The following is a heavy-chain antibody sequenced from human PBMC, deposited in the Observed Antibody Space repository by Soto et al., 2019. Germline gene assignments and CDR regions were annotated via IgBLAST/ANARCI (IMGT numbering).Heavy chain of an antibody. CDR2: IWYDGSNK. V-gene: IGHV3-33*01. CDR1: GFTFSSYG. D-gene: IGHD3-22*01. J-gene: IGHJ3*02. Sequence: PGGSLRLSCAASGFTFSSYGMHWVRQAPGKGLEWVAVIWYDGSNKYYADSVKGRFTISRDNSKNTLYLQMNSLRAEDTAVYYCARGDYYDSSGTFSDAFDIWGQGTMVTVSS. CDR3: ARGDYYDSSGTFSDAFDI.